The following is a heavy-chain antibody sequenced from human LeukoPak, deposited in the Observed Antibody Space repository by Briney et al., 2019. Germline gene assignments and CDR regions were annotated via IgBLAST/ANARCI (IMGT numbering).Heavy chain of an antibody. V-gene: IGHV4-31*03. CDR2: IYYSGST. CDR3: ARGRVGALVSGSDY. D-gene: IGHD1-26*01. CDR1: GGSISRGGYY. J-gene: IGHJ4*02. Sequence: SETLSLTCTVSGGSISRGGYYWSWIRQHPGKGLEWIGYIYYSGSTYYNPSLKSRVTISVDTSKNQFSLKLSSVTAAATAVYYCARGRVGALVSGSDYWGQGTLVTVSS.